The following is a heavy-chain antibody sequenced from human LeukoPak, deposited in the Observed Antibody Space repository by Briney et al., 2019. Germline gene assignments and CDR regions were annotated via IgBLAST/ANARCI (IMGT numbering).Heavy chain of an antibody. Sequence: PSETLSLTCTVSGGSISSYYWSWIRQPPGKGLEWIGYIYYSGSTNYNPSLKSRVTISVDTSKNQFSLKLSSVTAADTAVYYCARGRMYCSSTSCSYFDPWGQGTLVTGPS. CDR1: GGSISSYY. V-gene: IGHV4-59*01. D-gene: IGHD2-2*01. CDR2: IYYSGST. CDR3: ARGRMYCSSTSCSYFDP. J-gene: IGHJ5*02.